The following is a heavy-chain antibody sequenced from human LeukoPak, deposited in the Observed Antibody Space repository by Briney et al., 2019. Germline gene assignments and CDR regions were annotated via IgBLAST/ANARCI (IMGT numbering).Heavy chain of an antibody. CDR2: IYPNDSDT. D-gene: IGHD4-17*01. J-gene: IGHJ4*02. V-gene: IGHV5-51*01. CDR3: ARGAVTTNFDY. CDR1: GYNFINYW. Sequence: GESLQISCKGSGYNFINYWIAWVRQMPGKGLEWMGIIYPNDSDTRYSPSFRGQVTISADKSLNTAYLQWSSLKASDTAKYYCARGAVTTNFDYWGQGTLVIVSS.